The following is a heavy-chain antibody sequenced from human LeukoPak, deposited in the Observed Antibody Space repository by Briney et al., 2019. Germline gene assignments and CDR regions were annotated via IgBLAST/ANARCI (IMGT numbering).Heavy chain of an antibody. V-gene: IGHV3-23*01. Sequence: PGGSLRLSCGASGLTVSSYGMSWVRQAPGKGLEWVTTIIGSAVNTYYADSVKGRFTISRDDSKNTVYLQMNSLRAEDTAVYSCAKYTSGTSYRGLDQWDQGTLVTVSS. D-gene: IGHD3-10*01. J-gene: IGHJ4*02. CDR3: AKYTSGTSYRGLDQ. CDR2: IIGSAVNT. CDR1: GLTVSSYG.